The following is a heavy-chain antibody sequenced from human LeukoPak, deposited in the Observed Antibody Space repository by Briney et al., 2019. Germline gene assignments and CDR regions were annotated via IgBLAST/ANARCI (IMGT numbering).Heavy chain of an antibody. D-gene: IGHD3-10*01. J-gene: IGHJ6*02. CDR1: GFTFSDYY. V-gene: IGHV3-11*01. Sequence: SGGSLRLSCAASGFTFSDYYMSWIRQAPGKGLEWVSYISSSGSTIYYADSVKGRFTISSDNAKNSLYLQMNSLRAEDTAVYYCARCYYGSLYYYYGMDVWGQGTTVAVSS. CDR2: ISSSGSTI. CDR3: ARCYYGSLYYYYGMDV.